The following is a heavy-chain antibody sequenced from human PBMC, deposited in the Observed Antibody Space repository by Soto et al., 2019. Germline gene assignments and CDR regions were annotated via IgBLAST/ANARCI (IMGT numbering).Heavy chain of an antibody. CDR3: ARRRVYDYVWGSYRPGAHFDY. V-gene: IGHV1-69*13. CDR1: GGTFSSYA. Sequence: ASVKVSCKASGGTFSSYAISWVRQAPGQGLEWMGGIIPIFGTANYAQKFQGRVTITADESTSTAYMELSSLRSEDTAVYYCARRRVYDYVWGSYRPGAHFDYWGQGTLVTVSS. D-gene: IGHD3-16*01. CDR2: IIPIFGTA. J-gene: IGHJ4*02.